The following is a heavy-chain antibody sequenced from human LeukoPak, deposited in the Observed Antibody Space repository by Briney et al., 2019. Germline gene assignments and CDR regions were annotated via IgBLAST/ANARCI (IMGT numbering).Heavy chain of an antibody. J-gene: IGHJ4*02. CDR2: IDYDSSHI. Sequence: GGSLRLSCAGSGFTFSSSAMNWVRQVPGKGLEWVSSIDYDSSHIYYAASVRGRFSISRDNARDSVYLQMDSLRADDTAVYYCAKDPERAPRMGHNDNWAQGPLVIVS. CDR3: AKDPERAPRMGHNDN. D-gene: IGHD1-1*01. V-gene: IGHV3-21*01. CDR1: GFTFSSSA.